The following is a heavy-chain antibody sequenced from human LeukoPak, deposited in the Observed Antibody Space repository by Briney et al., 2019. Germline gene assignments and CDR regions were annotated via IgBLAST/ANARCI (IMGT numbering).Heavy chain of an antibody. Sequence: GASVKVSCKTSGYTFIDYFIHWVRQAPGQGLEWIGRLNPNNGYTFYTEEFQGRVTMTTDTSISTAYMELSRLTSDDTALYYCARDLSSTSNWEFDYWGQGTLVTVSS. CDR3: ARDLSSTSNWEFDY. D-gene: IGHD7-27*01. CDR1: GYTFIDYF. V-gene: IGHV1-2*06. J-gene: IGHJ4*02. CDR2: LNPNNGYT.